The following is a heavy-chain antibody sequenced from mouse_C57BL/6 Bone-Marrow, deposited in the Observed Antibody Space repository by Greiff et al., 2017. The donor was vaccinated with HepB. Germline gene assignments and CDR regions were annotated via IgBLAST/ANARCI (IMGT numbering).Heavy chain of an antibody. CDR3: ARNYGNDWYFDV. J-gene: IGHJ1*03. Sequence: QVQLQQPGAELVKPGASVKLSCKASGYTFTSYWMHWVKQRPGQDLEWIGMIHPNSGSTNYNEKFKSKATLTVDKSSSTAYMQLSSLTSEDSAVYYCARNYGNDWYFDVWGTGTTVTVSS. D-gene: IGHD2-1*01. CDR1: GYTFTSYW. V-gene: IGHV1-64*01. CDR2: IHPNSGST.